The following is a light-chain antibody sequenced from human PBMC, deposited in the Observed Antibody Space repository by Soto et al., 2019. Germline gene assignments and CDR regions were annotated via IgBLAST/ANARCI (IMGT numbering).Light chain of an antibody. V-gene: IGLV2-14*01. Sequence: QSVLTQPASVSGSPGQSITISCTGTSSDVGGYNYVSWYQHHPGKAPKLMIFEVSYRPSGVSNRFSGSKSGNTASLTISGLQAEDEADYYCSSYTSNTTTYVFGNGTKVTVL. CDR1: SSDVGGYNY. CDR2: EVS. J-gene: IGLJ1*01. CDR3: SSYTSNTTTYV.